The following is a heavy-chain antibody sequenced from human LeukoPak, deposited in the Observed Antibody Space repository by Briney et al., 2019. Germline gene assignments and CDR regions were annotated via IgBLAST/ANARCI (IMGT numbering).Heavy chain of an antibody. CDR2: ISGSGGST. Sequence: GGSLRLSCAASGFTFSSYGMSWVRQAPGKGLEWVSAISGSGGSTFYADSVKGRFTISRDNSKNTLYMLMNSLRAEDTAVYYCAKTLPTFYGSGSYYKNPIDYWGQGTLVTVSS. CDR3: AKTLPTFYGSGSYYKNPIDY. D-gene: IGHD3-10*01. V-gene: IGHV3-23*01. J-gene: IGHJ4*02. CDR1: GFTFSSYG.